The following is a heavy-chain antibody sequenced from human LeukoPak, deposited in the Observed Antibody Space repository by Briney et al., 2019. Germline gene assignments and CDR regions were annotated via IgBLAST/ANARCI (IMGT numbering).Heavy chain of an antibody. V-gene: IGHV5-51*01. CDR3: ARRSYGGKDFDY. D-gene: IGHD4-23*01. CDR1: GCIFTSYW. J-gene: IGHJ4*02. CDR2: IYPDDSDT. Sequence: GGSLQISCKGSGCIFTSYWIAWVRQLPGKGLEWMGIIYPDDSDTRYSPSFQGQVTIAADKSISTAYLQWSSLKASDTAMYYCARRSYGGKDFDYWGQGTLVIVSS.